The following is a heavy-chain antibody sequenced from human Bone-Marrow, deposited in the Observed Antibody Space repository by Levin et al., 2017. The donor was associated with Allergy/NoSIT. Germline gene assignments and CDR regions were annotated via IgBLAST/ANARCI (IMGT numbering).Heavy chain of an antibody. D-gene: IGHD3-9*01. CDR3: ARAPSYDPFTGYRDAFDI. V-gene: IGHV4-30-4*01. J-gene: IGHJ3*02. Sequence: SQTLSLTCTVSGGSINSGDYYWSWIRQPPGKGLEWIGYIDYSGSTHYNPSLKSRVTISVDTSNNQFSLKLSSVTAADTAVCFCARAPSYDPFTGYRDAFDIWGQGTIVTVSS. CDR2: IDYSGST. CDR1: GGSINSGDYY.